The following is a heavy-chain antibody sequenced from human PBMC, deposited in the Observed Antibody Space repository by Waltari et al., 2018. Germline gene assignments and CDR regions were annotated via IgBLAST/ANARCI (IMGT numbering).Heavy chain of an antibody. D-gene: IGHD2-15*01. Sequence: EVQLVESGGVVVQPGGSLRLSCAASGFTFDDYTMHWVRQAPGKGLEWVSLISWDGGSAYYADSVKGRFTISRDNSKNSLYQQMNSLRTEDTALYYCAKDYCSGGSCYWGFFDYWGQGTLVTVSS. CDR1: GFTFDDYT. V-gene: IGHV3-43*01. CDR3: AKDYCSGGSCYWGFFDY. CDR2: ISWDGGSA. J-gene: IGHJ4*02.